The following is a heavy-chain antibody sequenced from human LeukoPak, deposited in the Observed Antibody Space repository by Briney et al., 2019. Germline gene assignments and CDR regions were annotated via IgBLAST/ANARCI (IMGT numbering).Heavy chain of an antibody. CDR3: ARKSLWFKYYDC. D-gene: IGHD3-10*01. CDR2: TSYDGTNK. J-gene: IGHJ4*02. CDR1: GFTFTSYT. V-gene: IGHV3-30*04. Sequence: PGRSLRLSCAASGFTFTSYTMHWVRQVPGKGLEGVAATSYDGTNKYYADSVKGRFTISRDNSNNTLYLQMNSLRPEDTAVYFCARKSLWFKYYDCWGQGMLVTVSS.